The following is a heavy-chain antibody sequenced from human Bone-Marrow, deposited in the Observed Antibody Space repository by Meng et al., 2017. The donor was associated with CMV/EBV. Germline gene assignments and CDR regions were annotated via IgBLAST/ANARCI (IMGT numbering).Heavy chain of an antibody. CDR3: ARSGGLGAFDI. CDR2: INSDGRST. D-gene: IGHD3-16*01. Sequence: SRAASGFTFSSYWMHWVRQAPGKGLVWVSRINSDGRSTSYADSVKGRFTISRDNAKNTLYLQMNSLRAEDTAVYYCARSGGLGAFDIWGQGTMVTVSS. CDR1: GFTFSSYW. J-gene: IGHJ3*02. V-gene: IGHV3-74*01.